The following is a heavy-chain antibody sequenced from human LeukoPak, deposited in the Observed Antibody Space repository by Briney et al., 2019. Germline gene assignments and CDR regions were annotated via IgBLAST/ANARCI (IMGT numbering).Heavy chain of an antibody. CDR2: IIPILGIA. J-gene: IGHJ4*02. CDR3: ASTDIVATIRGYYFDY. CDR1: GYTFTSYG. V-gene: IGHV1-69*04. Sequence: SVKVSCKASGYTFTSYGINWVRQAPGQGLEWMGRIIPILGIANYAQKFQGRVTITADKSTSTAYMELSSLRSEDTAVYYCASTDIVATIRGYYFDYWGQGTLVTVSS. D-gene: IGHD5-12*01.